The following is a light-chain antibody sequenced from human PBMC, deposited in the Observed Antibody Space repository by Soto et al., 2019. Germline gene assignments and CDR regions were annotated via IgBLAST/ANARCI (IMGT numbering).Light chain of an antibody. V-gene: IGKV1-13*02. CDR1: QSISSY. CDR3: QHYNSYPIT. Sequence: IQMTQSPSSLSASVGDRVTTTCRASQSISSYLNWYQQKPGKAPKLLIYDASSLESGVPSRFSGSGSGTDFTLTISSLQPEDFATYYCQHYNSYPITFGQGTRLEIK. CDR2: DAS. J-gene: IGKJ5*01.